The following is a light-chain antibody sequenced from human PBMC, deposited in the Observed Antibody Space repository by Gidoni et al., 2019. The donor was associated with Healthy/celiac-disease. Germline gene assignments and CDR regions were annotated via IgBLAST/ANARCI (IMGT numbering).Light chain of an antibody. Sequence: SYELTPPPSVSVSPGQTASITCSGDKLGDKYACWYQQKPGQSPVLVIYQDSKRPSGIPERFSGSNSGNTATLTISGTQAMDEDDYYCQAWDSSTAVVFGTGTKVTVL. CDR2: QDS. J-gene: IGLJ1*01. CDR1: KLGDKY. CDR3: QAWDSSTAVV. V-gene: IGLV3-1*01.